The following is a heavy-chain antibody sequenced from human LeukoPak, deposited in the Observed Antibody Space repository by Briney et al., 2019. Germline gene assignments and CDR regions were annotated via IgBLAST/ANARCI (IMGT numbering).Heavy chain of an antibody. V-gene: IGHV3-7*01. Sequence: GGSLRLSCAASGFTFSSYWMSWVRQAPGKGLEWVANIKQDGSEKYYVDSVKGRFTISRDNAKNSLYLQMNSLRAEDTAVYYCERDLGQYYDTSDNWFDPWGQGTLVTVSS. CDR2: IKQDGSEK. J-gene: IGHJ5*02. CDR3: ERDLGQYYDTSDNWFDP. CDR1: GFTFSSYW. D-gene: IGHD3-22*01.